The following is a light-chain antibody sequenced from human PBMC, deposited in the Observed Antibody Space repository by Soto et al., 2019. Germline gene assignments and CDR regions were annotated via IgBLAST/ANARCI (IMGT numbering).Light chain of an antibody. J-gene: IGKJ2*01. CDR2: GTS. CDR3: QQYNKWPYT. Sequence: EIVMTQSPVALSVSPGESAALSCRASQSVGRNFAWYQQRPGQAPMVLIYGTSTRASGVPARFSGSGSGTDFTLTISSLQSEDFAVYYCQQYNKWPYTCGQGTRLEIK. V-gene: IGKV3-15*01. CDR1: QSVGRN.